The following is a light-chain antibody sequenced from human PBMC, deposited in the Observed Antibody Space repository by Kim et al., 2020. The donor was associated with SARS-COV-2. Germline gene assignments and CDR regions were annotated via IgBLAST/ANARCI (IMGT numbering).Light chain of an antibody. J-gene: IGLJ1*01. V-gene: IGLV3-19*01. CDR2: GKN. Sequence: LVQTVRITCQGDSLRGNYASWDQQKPGQAPVLVIYGKNNRPSGIPDRFSGSSSGNTASLTITGAQAEDEADYYCNSRDSSGNHLYVFGTGTKVTVL. CDR1: SLRGNY. CDR3: NSRDSSGNHLYV.